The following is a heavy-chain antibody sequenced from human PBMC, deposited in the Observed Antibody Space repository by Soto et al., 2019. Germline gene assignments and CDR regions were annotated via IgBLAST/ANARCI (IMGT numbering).Heavy chain of an antibody. CDR3: ARGSHYYDSSGYYYG. D-gene: IGHD3-22*01. J-gene: IGHJ4*02. V-gene: IGHV4-34*01. CDR2: INHSGST. CDR1: GGSFSGYY. Sequence: TSETLSLTCAVYGGSFSGYYWSWIRQPPGKGLEWIGEINHSGSTNYNPSLKSRVTISVDTSKNQFSLKLSSVTAADTAVYYCARGSHYYDSSGYYYGWGQGTLVTVSS.